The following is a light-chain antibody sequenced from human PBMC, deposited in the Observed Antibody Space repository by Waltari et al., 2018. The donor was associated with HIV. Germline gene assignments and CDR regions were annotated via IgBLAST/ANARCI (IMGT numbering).Light chain of an antibody. CDR1: QTVNNK. J-gene: IGKJ3*01. CDR3: QQSFSYPLT. V-gene: IGKV1-39*01. CDR2: DAS. Sequence: DIQMTQSPSSLSAYVGDSVTITCRASQTVNNKLNWYQQKPGEAPKVVIYDASTLQSGVPSRFRGGGSWTDFTLTITSLQLDDFATYFCQQSFSYPLTFGPGTKVDI.